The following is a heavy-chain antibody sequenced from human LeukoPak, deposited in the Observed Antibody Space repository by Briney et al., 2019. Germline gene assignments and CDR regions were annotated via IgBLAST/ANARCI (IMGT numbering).Heavy chain of an antibody. V-gene: IGHV3-30*04. CDR3: ARDHYDSSGPLDY. D-gene: IGHD3-22*01. J-gene: IGHJ4*02. Sequence: GGSLRLSCAASGFTFSSYAMSWVRQAPGKGLEWVAVISYDGSNKYYADSVKGRFTISRDNSKNTLYLQMNSLRAEDTAVYYCARDHYDSSGPLDYWGQGTLVTVSS. CDR1: GFTFSSYA. CDR2: ISYDGSNK.